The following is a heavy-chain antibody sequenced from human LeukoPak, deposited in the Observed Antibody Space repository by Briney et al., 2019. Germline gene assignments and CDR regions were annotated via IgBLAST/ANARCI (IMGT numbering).Heavy chain of an antibody. Sequence: GGSLRLSCAASGFTLSSYWIHWVRQAPGKGLAWVSRINTDGSSTSYADSVKGRFTISRDNAKNTLYLQMNSLRAEDTAVYYCARCPPRAAIEDYYYYMDVWGKGTTVTVSS. CDR3: ARCPPRAAIEDYYYYMDV. J-gene: IGHJ6*03. CDR2: INTDGSST. CDR1: GFTLSSYW. D-gene: IGHD2-15*01. V-gene: IGHV3-74*01.